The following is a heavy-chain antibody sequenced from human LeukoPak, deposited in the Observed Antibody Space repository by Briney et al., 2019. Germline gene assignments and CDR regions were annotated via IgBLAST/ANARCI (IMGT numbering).Heavy chain of an antibody. CDR2: ISAYNGNT. CDR3: ARDLYPTHYGSGSYFDY. V-gene: IGHV1-18*01. Sequence: ASVKVSCKASGYTFTSYGISWVRQAPGQGREWVGWISAYNGNTNYAQKLQGRVTMTTDTSTSTAYMELRSLRSDDTAVYYCARDLYPTHYGSGSYFDYWGQGTLVTVSS. D-gene: IGHD3-10*01. J-gene: IGHJ4*02. CDR1: GYTFTSYG.